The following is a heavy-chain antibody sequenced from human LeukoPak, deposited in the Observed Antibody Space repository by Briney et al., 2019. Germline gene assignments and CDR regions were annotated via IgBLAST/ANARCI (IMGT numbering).Heavy chain of an antibody. V-gene: IGHV4-31*03. J-gene: IGHJ4*02. CDR2: IHYSGST. D-gene: IGHD5-12*01. CDR3: ARVIGYDQLDY. Sequence: SQTLSLTCTVSGGSISSGDYYWSWIRQHPGKGLEWIGYIHYSGSTYYNPSLKSRVSISVSTSNNRFPLQLSSVTAADTAVYYCARVIGYDQLDYWGQGTLVTVSS. CDR1: GGSISSGDYY.